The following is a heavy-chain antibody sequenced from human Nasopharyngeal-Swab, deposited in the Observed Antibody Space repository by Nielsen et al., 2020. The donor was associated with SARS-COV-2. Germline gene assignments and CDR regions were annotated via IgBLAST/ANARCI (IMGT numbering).Heavy chain of an antibody. D-gene: IGHD5-24*01. CDR3: ARNMATETDAFDI. Sequence: KVSCKGSGYSFTSYWIGWVRQMPGKGLEWMGIIYPGDSDTRYSPSFQGQVTISADKSISTAYLQWSSLKASDTAMYYCARNMATETDAFDIWGQGTMVTVSS. CDR1: GYSFTSYW. CDR2: IYPGDSDT. J-gene: IGHJ3*02. V-gene: IGHV5-51*01.